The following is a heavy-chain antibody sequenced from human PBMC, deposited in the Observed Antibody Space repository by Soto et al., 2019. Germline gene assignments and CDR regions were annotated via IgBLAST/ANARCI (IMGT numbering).Heavy chain of an antibody. CDR1: GGSISSYY. Sequence: PSETLSLTCTVSGGSISSYYWSWIRQPPGKGLEWIGYIYYSGSTNYNPSLKSRVTISVDTSKNQFSLKLSSVTAADTAVYYCASQVLIAAAGYFDYWGQGPLVTFSS. CDR2: IYYSGST. CDR3: ASQVLIAAAGYFDY. D-gene: IGHD6-13*01. V-gene: IGHV4-59*08. J-gene: IGHJ4*02.